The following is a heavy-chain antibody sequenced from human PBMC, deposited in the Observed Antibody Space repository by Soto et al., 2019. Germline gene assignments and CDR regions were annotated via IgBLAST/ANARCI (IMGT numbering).Heavy chain of an antibody. CDR2: IYYSGST. V-gene: IGHV4-30-4*01. Sequence: PSETLSLTCTVSGGSISSGDYYWSWIRQPPGKGLEWIRYIYYSGSTYYNPSLKSRVTISVDTSKNQFSLKLSSVTAADTAVYYCARGSQRYYYYGMDVWGQGTTVTVSS. CDR3: ARGSQRYYYYGMDV. CDR1: GGSISSGDYY. J-gene: IGHJ6*02.